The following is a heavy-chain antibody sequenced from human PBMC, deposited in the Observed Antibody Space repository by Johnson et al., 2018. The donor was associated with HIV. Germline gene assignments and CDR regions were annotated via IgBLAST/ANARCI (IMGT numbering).Heavy chain of an antibody. D-gene: IGHD1-1*01. J-gene: IGHJ3*02. CDR3: ARERVHDKSALDAFDI. Sequence: VQLVESGGGLVQPGGSLRLSCAASGFNFSNYAMHWVRQAPGKGLDYVSAISSNGGKTYYANSVQGRFTISRDNYKNTLYLQMGRLRGEDKAVYYCARERVHDKSALDAFDIWGQGTMVTVSS. CDR1: GFNFSNYA. CDR2: ISSNGGKT. V-gene: IGHV3-64*01.